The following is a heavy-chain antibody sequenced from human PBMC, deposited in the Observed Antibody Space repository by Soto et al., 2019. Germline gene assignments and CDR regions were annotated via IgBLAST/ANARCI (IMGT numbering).Heavy chain of an antibody. CDR2: IYSGGAGGST. CDR3: ARRFYGMDV. V-gene: IGHV3-53*02. CDR1: GFTVGGNY. Sequence: EVQLVATGGGLIQPGGSLRLACAASGFTVGGNYMSWVRQAPGKGLEWVSVIYSGGAGGSTYYADSVKGRFTISRDNSKNTLYLQINSLRVEDTAVYYCARRFYGMDVWGQGTTVTVSS. J-gene: IGHJ6*02.